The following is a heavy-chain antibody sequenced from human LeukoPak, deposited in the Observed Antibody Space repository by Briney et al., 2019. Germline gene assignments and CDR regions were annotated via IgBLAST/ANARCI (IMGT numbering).Heavy chain of an antibody. CDR2: VDPEDGET. Sequence: GASVKVSCKASGYTFTDYYMHWVQQAPGKGLEWMGCVDPEDGETIYAEKFQGRVTITADTSTDTAYMELSSLKSEDTAVYYCATVATHVIYSSSYNLDYWGQGTLVTVSS. D-gene: IGHD6-6*01. CDR3: ATVATHVIYSSSYNLDY. J-gene: IGHJ4*02. CDR1: GYTFTDYY. V-gene: IGHV1-69-2*01.